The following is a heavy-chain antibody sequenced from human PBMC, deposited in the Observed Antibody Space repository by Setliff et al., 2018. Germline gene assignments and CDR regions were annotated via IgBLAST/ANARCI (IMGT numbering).Heavy chain of an antibody. CDR1: GFTFSDYY. Sequence: GSLRLSCAASGFTFSDYYMSWIRQPPRKGLEWIGSIHYSGSTYYNPSLKSRVTISVDTSKNQFSLKLDSVIVADTAVYYCASNPFNSGPPYYFDYWGQGTLVTVSS. J-gene: IGHJ4*02. V-gene: IGHV4-59*05. CDR2: IHYSGST. CDR3: ASNPFNSGPPYYFDY. D-gene: IGHD6-19*01.